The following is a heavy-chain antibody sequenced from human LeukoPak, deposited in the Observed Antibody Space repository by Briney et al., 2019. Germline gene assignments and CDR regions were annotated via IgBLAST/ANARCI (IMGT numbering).Heavy chain of an antibody. V-gene: IGHV4-4*07. D-gene: IGHD6-19*01. CDR3: ASPNSSGWYVDY. CDR1: GGSISSYY. Sequence: SETLSLTCTVSGGSISSYYWSWIRQPAGKGLEWIGRIYTSGSTNCNPSLKSRVTMSVDTSKNQFSLKLSSVTAADTAVYYCASPNSSGWYVDYWGQGTLVTVSS. J-gene: IGHJ4*02. CDR2: IYTSGST.